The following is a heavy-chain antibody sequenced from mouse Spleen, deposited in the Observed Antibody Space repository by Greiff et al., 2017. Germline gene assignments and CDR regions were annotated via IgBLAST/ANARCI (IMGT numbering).Heavy chain of an antibody. CDR1: GYTFTDYE. V-gene: IGHV1-15*01. CDR2: IDPETGGT. Sequence: VQVVESGAELVRPGASVTLSCKASGYTFTDYEMHWVKQTPVHGLEWIGAIDPETGGTAYNQKFKGKAILTADKSSSTAYMELRSLTSEDSAVYYCTRYLHYYGSSYVAYAMDYWGQGTSVTVSS. D-gene: IGHD1-1*01. CDR3: TRYLHYYGSSYVAYAMDY. J-gene: IGHJ4*01.